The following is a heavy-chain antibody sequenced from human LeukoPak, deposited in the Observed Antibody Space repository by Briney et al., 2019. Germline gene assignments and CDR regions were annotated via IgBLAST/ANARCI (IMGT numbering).Heavy chain of an antibody. V-gene: IGHV1-18*04. Sequence: GASVKVSCKASGYTFTSYGISWVRQAPGQGLEWMGWISAYNGNTNYAQKLQGRVTMTTGTSTSTAYMELRSLRSDDTAVYYCARDRRYYYGSGSYHPYFGYWGQGTLVTVTS. D-gene: IGHD3-10*01. J-gene: IGHJ4*02. CDR2: ISAYNGNT. CDR3: ARDRRYYYGSGSYHPYFGY. CDR1: GYTFTSYG.